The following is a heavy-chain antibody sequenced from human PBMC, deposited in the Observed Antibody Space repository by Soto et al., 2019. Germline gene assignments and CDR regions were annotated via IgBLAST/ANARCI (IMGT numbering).Heavy chain of an antibody. CDR1: GFSFSSYG. V-gene: IGHV3-33*06. CDR2: IWYDGSHE. J-gene: IGHJ4*02. D-gene: IGHD2-21*01. CDR3: AKEGGGGAVVPDY. Sequence: QVQLVESGGGVVQPGRSLRLSCAASGFSFSSYGIHWVRQAPGKGLEWVAVIWYDGSHEYYADSVKGRFSISRDNSKSVGYLQISTAWGERTALFFSAKEGGGGAVVPDYWGQGTLVTVSS.